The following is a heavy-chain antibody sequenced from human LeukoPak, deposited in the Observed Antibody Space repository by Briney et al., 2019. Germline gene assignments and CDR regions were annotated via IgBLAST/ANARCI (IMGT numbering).Heavy chain of an antibody. CDR3: AHRRAPDNQWEGYDAFDI. J-gene: IGHJ3*02. Sequence: SGPTLVNPTQTLTLTCTFSGFSLSTCGVGVGWIRQPPGKALEWLALIYWNDDKRYSPSLKSRLTITKDTSKNQVVLTMTNMDPVDTATYYCAHRRAPDNQWEGYDAFDIWGQGTMVTVSS. V-gene: IGHV2-5*01. CDR2: IYWNDDK. D-gene: IGHD1-26*01. CDR1: GFSLSTCGVG.